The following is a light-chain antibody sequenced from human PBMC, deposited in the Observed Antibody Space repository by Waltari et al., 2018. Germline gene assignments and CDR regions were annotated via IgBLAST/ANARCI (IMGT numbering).Light chain of an antibody. CDR3: QQRSNWPPT. CDR2: DAS. CDR1: QSIDSY. Sequence: EIVLTQSPATLSLSPGERATLSCRASQSIDSYLAWYLQKPGQAPRLLIFDASNRATGHPARFSGSGFGTDFTLTISSLEPEDFGVYYCQQRSNWPPTFGQGTRLEIK. J-gene: IGKJ5*01. V-gene: IGKV3-11*01.